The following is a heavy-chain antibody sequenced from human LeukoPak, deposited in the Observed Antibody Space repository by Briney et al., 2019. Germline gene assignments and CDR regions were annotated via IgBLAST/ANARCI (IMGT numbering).Heavy chain of an antibody. CDR1: GNTLTDLS. Sequence: ASVKVSCKVSGNTLTDLSIHWVRQAPEKGLDWMGGFDPEGAEVIYAEKFQDRVTMTEDPSTDTAYLELSSLRSEDTAVYYCAAEGQWSLVHYFNSWGQGTLVTVSS. D-gene: IGHD2-15*01. CDR2: FDPEGAEV. CDR3: AAEGQWSLVHYFNS. V-gene: IGHV1-24*01. J-gene: IGHJ4*02.